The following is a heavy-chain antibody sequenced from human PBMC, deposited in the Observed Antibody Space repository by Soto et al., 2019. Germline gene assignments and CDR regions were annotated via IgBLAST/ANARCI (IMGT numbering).Heavy chain of an antibody. D-gene: IGHD4-17*01. CDR3: AKDRYGDYGGIDY. CDR1: AFTFSSYP. Sequence: GGSLRLSCAASAFTFSSYPMHWVRQAPGKGLEWVAVISYDGGNKDYADSVKGRFTISRDNSKNTLFLQMNSLRAEDTAVYYCAKDRYGDYGGIDYWGQGTMVTVSS. V-gene: IGHV3-30-3*01. CDR2: ISYDGGNK. J-gene: IGHJ4*02.